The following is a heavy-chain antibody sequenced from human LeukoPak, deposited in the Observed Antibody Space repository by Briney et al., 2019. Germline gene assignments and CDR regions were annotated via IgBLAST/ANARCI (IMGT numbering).Heavy chain of an antibody. D-gene: IGHD5-12*01. CDR1: GGSISSSSYY. V-gene: IGHV4-39*01. J-gene: IGHJ6*02. CDR3: ARLLRGYSGYDYYYYGMDV. Sequence: SETLSLTYTVSGGSISSSSYYWGWIRQPPGKGLEWIGRIYYSGSTYYNPSLESRVTISVDTSKNQFSLKLSSVTAADTAVYYCARLLRGYSGYDYYYYGMDVWGQGTTVTVSS. CDR2: IYYSGST.